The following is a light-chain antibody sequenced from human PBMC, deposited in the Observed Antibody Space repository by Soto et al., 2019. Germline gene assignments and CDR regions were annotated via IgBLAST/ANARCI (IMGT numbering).Light chain of an antibody. CDR3: QQYNSYSLWT. V-gene: IGKV1-5*01. Sequence: DLQMTQSPSTLSASVGDRVTMTCRASQSISSWLAWYQQKPGKAPKLLIYDSSSLESGVPSRFSGSGSGTEFTLTISILQPDDFATYYCQQYNSYSLWTFGQGTKVEIK. J-gene: IGKJ1*01. CDR2: DSS. CDR1: QSISSW.